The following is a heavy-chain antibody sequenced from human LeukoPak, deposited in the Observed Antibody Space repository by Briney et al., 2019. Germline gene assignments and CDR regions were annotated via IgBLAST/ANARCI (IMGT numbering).Heavy chain of an antibody. J-gene: IGHJ4*02. CDR1: GFTLSSFW. Sequence: PGGSLRLSCAASGFTLSSFWMSWVRQAPGKGLEWVANIKQDGNEKYYADSVKGRFTISRDNAKNSLYLQMNSLRAKDTAVYYCATIKVRANNYDTDGFEYWGQGTLVTVSS. V-gene: IGHV3-7*05. CDR2: IKQDGNEK. CDR3: ATIKVRANNYDTDGFEY. D-gene: IGHD3-10*01.